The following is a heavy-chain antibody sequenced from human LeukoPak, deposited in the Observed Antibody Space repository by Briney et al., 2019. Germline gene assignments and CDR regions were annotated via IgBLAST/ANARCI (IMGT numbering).Heavy chain of an antibody. Sequence: GGSLRLSCAASGFTFSSYGMSWVRQAPGKGLEWVSAISGSGGSTYYADSVKGRFTISRDNSKNTLYLQMNSLRAEDTAVYYCAKDTTAIPTEYFQHWGQGTLVTVSS. D-gene: IGHD2-21*02. CDR3: AKDTTAIPTEYFQH. CDR2: ISGSGGST. V-gene: IGHV3-23*01. J-gene: IGHJ1*01. CDR1: GFTFSSYG.